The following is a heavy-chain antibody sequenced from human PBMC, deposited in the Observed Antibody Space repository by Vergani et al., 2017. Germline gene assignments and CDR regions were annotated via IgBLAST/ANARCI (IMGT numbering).Heavy chain of an antibody. V-gene: IGHV3-21*02. D-gene: IGHD6-13*01. J-gene: IGHJ4*02. CDR3: ARDIRPTRGAGTPYFDY. Sequence: VQLVESGGGVVQPGRSLRLSCAASGFRFSSYSMNWVRQAPGKGLEWVSSISSSSSYIYYADSVKGRFTISRDNAKNSLYLQMNSLRAEDTAVYYCARDIRPTRGAGTPYFDYWGQGTLVTVSS. CDR2: ISSSSSYI. CDR1: GFRFSSYS.